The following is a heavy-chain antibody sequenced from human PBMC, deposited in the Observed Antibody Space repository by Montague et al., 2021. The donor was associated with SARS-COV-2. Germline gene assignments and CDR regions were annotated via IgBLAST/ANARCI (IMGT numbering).Heavy chain of an antibody. CDR3: ASSYGSGYYGFDY. D-gene: IGHD3-10*01. CDR1: AGSINNHY. V-gene: IGHV4-4*07. CDR2: ISPNGNT. Sequence: SETLSLTCTVSAGSINNHYRSWIRQSAGKGLEWIGHISPNGNTNYNPSLKSRVTVSVDASKNQFSLNLNSLTVADTAVYYCASSYGSGYYGFDYWGQGIPVTVSS. J-gene: IGHJ4*02.